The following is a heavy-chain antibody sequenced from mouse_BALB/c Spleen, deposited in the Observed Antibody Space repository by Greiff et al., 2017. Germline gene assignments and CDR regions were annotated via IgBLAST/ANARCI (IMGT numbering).Heavy chain of an antibody. Sequence: VQLLQSGAGLVQPGASVKLSCAASGFTISDSGMHWVRQTPDQGLEWVGSINTADGSTKYAPKMQGRATITTDTASNTLYLQLSSLTSEDTAMYYCARAAGIGWFAYWGQGTLVTVSA. J-gene: IGHJ3*01. CDR2: INTADGST. CDR3: ARAAGIGWFAY. CDR1: GFTISDSG. V-gene: IGHV14-3*02.